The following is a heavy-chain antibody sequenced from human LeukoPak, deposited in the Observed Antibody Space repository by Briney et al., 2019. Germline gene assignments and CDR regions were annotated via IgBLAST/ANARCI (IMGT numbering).Heavy chain of an antibody. J-gene: IGHJ5*02. CDR1: GYTFTSYG. CDR3: ARDRPEAYCGGDCYSGTGQFDP. V-gene: IGHV1-18*01. Sequence: ASVKVSCKASGYTFTSYGISWVRQAPGQGLEWMGWISAYNGNTNYAQKLQGRATMTTDTSTSTAYMELRSLRSDDTAVYYCARDRPEAYCGGDCYSGTGQFDPWGQGTLATVSS. CDR2: ISAYNGNT. D-gene: IGHD2-21*02.